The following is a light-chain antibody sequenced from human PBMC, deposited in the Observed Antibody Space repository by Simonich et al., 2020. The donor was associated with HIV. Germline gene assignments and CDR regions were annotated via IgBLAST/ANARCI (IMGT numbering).Light chain of an antibody. CDR1: NSDVGSYNR. Sequence: QSALTQPASVSGSPGQSITLSCTGTNSDVGSYNRFSLYQQHPGKAPKLMIYEGSERPSGVSNRVSGSKSGNTASLTISGLQAEDEADYYGCSYAGSSTWVFGGGTKLTVL. CDR2: EGS. CDR3: CSYAGSSTWV. V-gene: IGLV2-23*01. J-gene: IGLJ3*02.